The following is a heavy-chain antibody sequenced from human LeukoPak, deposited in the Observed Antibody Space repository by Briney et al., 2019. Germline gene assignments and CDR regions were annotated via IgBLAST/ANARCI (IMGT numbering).Heavy chain of an antibody. CDR3: ARVVGPRIAAAGNWFDP. V-gene: IGHV1-2*06. J-gene: IGHJ5*02. CDR1: GYTFTGYY. Sequence: ASVKVSCKASGYTFTGYYMHWVRQAPGQGLEWMGRINPNSGGTNYAQKFQGRVTVTRDTSISTAYMELSRLRSDDTAVYYRARVVGPRIAAAGNWFDPWGQGTLVTVSS. CDR2: INPNSGGT. D-gene: IGHD6-25*01.